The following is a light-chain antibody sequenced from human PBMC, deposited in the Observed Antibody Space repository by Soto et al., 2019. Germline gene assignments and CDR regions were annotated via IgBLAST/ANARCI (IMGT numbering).Light chain of an antibody. J-gene: IGKJ5*01. V-gene: IGKV3-20*01. Sequence: EVVLTQSPGTLSLSPGARAPLSCRASQSVYSDYLAWFQQKPGQAPRLLIYGAFRRATGIPDRFSGSGSGTDFTLTISRLEPEDFAVYYCQRYGSSPITFGQGTRLEIK. CDR2: GAF. CDR3: QRYGSSPIT. CDR1: QSVYSDY.